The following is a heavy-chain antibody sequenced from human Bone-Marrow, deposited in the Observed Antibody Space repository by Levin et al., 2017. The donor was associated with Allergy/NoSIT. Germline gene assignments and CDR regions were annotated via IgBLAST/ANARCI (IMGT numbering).Heavy chain of an antibody. J-gene: IGHJ4*02. CDR1: GFDFSDYY. CDR2: ISSSGDFI. Sequence: MAGGSLRLSCAASGFDFSDYYMSWIRQAPGKGLEWIAYISSSGDFIFYADSVKGRFTVSRDNGKNSLSLQLSSLRAADTAVYYCAKFGPDEYSNAFDYWGQGTLVTVSS. V-gene: IGHV3-11*01. D-gene: IGHD4-11*01. CDR3: AKFGPDEYSNAFDY.